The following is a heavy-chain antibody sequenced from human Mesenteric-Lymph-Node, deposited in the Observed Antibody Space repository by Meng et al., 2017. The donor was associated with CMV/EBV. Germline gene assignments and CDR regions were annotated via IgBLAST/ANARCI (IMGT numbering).Heavy chain of an antibody. CDR3: ARDRRSTSWASYYAMDV. J-gene: IGHJ6*02. Sequence: GGSLRLSCAASGFTFSDYYMSWIRQAPGKWLEWVSYISNSGSTIYYADSVKGRFTISRDNTKNSLYLQMNSLRAEDTAVYYCARDRRSTSWASYYAMDVWGQGTTVTVSS. CDR1: GFTFSDYY. V-gene: IGHV3-11*04. CDR2: ISNSGSTI. D-gene: IGHD6-13*01.